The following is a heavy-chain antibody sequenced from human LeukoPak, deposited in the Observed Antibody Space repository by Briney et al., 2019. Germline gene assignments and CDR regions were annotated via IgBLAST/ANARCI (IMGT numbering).Heavy chain of an antibody. CDR1: GFTFDDYA. Sequence: RSGGSLRLSCAASGFTFDDYAMNWVRQVPGKGLEWVSGINWNGGSTGYADSVKGRFTISRDNAKNSLYLQMSSLRAEDTALYYCARAGYTYVSPMTDYWGQGTLVTVSS. D-gene: IGHD5-18*01. V-gene: IGHV3-20*04. CDR2: INWNGGST. J-gene: IGHJ4*02. CDR3: ARAGYTYVSPMTDY.